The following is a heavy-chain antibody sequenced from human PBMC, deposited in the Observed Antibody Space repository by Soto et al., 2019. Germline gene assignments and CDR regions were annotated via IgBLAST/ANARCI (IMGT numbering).Heavy chain of an antibody. CDR1: GFNFSDHY. D-gene: IGHD6-19*01. CDR3: ARHTSGWHYYDY. V-gene: IGHV3-11*06. Sequence: GGSLRLSCAASGFNFSDHYMNWIRQAPGKGLEWVSYISGSSRYTNFADSVKGRFTISRDNAKNSLYLQMNSLRAEDTAVYYCARHTSGWHYYDYWGQGTPVTVSS. J-gene: IGHJ4*02. CDR2: ISGSSRYT.